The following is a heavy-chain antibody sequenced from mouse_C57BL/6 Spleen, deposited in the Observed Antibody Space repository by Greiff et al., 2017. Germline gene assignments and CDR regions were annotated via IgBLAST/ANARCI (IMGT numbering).Heavy chain of an antibody. CDR3: TSCSRGAMDY. CDR1: GFNIKDDY. Sequence: VQLQQSGAELVRPGASVKLSCTASGFNIKDDYMHWVKQRPEQGLEWIGWIDPENGDTEYASKFQGKATITADTSSNTAYLQHSSLTSADTAVYYCTSCSRGAMDYWGQGTSVTVSS. J-gene: IGHJ4*01. CDR2: IDPENGDT. D-gene: IGHD1-1*01. V-gene: IGHV14-4*01.